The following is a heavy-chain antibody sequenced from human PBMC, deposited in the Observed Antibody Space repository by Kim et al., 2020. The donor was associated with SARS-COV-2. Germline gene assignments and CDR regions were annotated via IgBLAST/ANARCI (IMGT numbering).Heavy chain of an antibody. CDR3: SRDYGDYDVADAYGMDV. CDR1: GFTFSSYA. J-gene: IGHJ6*02. V-gene: IGHV3-30*04. CDR2: ISYDGSNK. D-gene: IGHD4-17*01. Sequence: GGSLRLSCAASGFTFSSYAMHWVRQAPGKGLEWVAVISYDGSNKYYVDSVKVRFTISLDNSKNKLYLQMNSLRAEDTAVYYCSRDYGDYDVADAYGMDVWGQGTTVTVSS.